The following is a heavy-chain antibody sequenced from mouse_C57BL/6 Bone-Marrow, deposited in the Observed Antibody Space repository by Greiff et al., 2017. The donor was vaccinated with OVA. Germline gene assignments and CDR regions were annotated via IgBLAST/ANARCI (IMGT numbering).Heavy chain of an antibody. CDR2: IYPRSGNT. V-gene: IGHV1-81*01. CDR3: SRRGLRYYAMDY. CDR1: GYTFTSYG. J-gene: IGHJ4*01. Sequence: VQLQQSGAELARPGASVKLSCKASGYTFTSYGISWVKQRTGQGLEWIGEIYPRSGNTYYNEKFKGKATLTADQSSSTAYMELRRLTSEDSAVDFCSRRGLRYYAMDYWGQGTSVTVSS. D-gene: IGHD3-3*01.